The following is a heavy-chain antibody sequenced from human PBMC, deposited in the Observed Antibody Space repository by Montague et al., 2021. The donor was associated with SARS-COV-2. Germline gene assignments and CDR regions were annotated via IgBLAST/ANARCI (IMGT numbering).Heavy chain of an antibody. CDR3: ARWDPQTLTLIGLRGKSASDY. Sequence: SETLSLTCAVYGGSSSGYYWTWIRQSPGKGLEWIAEINHSGTTNYNFNPSLRSRVTISVDTSKSQFSPKLSSVTAADTGVYYCARWDPQTLTLIGLRGKSASDYWGQGTLVTVSS. D-gene: IGHD4-23*01. CDR1: GGSSSGYY. J-gene: IGHJ4*02. CDR2: INHSGTT. V-gene: IGHV4-34*01.